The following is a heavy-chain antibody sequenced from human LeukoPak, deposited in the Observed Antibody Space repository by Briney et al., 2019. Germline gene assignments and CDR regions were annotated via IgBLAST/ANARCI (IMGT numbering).Heavy chain of an antibody. CDR3: ARDFFPIVDSTWYEIGY. J-gene: IGHJ4*02. V-gene: IGHV3-23*01. CDR1: GFTFSSYA. CDR2: ISDSPDIT. D-gene: IGHD2-21*01. Sequence: GGSLRLSCVASGFTFSSYAMNWVRQAPGKGLEWLSLISDSPDITYYTDSVKGRFTISRDNSRNTLYLQMDSLRSEDTAVYYCARDFFPIVDSTWYEIGYWGQGTLVTVSS.